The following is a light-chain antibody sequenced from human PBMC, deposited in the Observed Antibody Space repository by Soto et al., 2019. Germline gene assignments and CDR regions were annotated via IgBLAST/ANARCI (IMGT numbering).Light chain of an antibody. CDR2: GTS. V-gene: IGKV3-20*01. CDR3: QQYGNSPIT. J-gene: IGKJ5*01. CDR1: ERIYSAY. Sequence: EVVLTQSPCTLSLSRGERATLSFRASERIYSAYLGWYQQKPGQAPRLLIYGTSSRATGIPDRFSGSGSGTDFTLTISRLEPEDFAVYYCQQYGNSPITFGQGTRLEIK.